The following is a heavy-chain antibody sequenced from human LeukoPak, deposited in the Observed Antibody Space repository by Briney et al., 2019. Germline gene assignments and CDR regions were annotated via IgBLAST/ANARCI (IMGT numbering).Heavy chain of an antibody. D-gene: IGHD4-17*01. Sequence: GASVKVSCKASGYTFTSYGISWVRQAPGQGLEWMGWISAYNGNTNYAQKLQGRVTMTTDTSTSIVYMELRSLRSDDTAVYYCARGRWNYGDYSGGYWGQGTLVTVSS. CDR1: GYTFTSYG. V-gene: IGHV1-18*01. CDR2: ISAYNGNT. CDR3: ARGRWNYGDYSGGY. J-gene: IGHJ4*02.